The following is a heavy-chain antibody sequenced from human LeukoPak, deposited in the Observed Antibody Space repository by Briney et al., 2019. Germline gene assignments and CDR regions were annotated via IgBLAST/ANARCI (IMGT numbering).Heavy chain of an antibody. CDR2: IDKKDNFHAT. V-gene: IGHV3-73*01. D-gene: IGHD1-26*01. J-gene: IGHJ5*02. CDR1: GFTFSGCA. Sequence: GGSPRLSCAASGFTFSGCAIHWVRQSSGKGLEWVGHIDKKDNFHATAYAASVQGRFSISRDDSKNTVFLHMNSLKTEDMALYYCTRDSGTYNWLDPWGQGTLVTVSS. CDR3: TRDSGTYNWLDP.